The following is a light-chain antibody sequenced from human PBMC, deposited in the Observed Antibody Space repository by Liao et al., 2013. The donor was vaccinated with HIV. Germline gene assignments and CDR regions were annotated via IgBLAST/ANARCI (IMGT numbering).Light chain of an antibody. CDR1: KVGDKY. CDR2: EDT. J-gene: IGLJ1*01. Sequence: SYELTQPPSVSVSPGQTASITCSGDKVGDKYVSWYQQKAGQSPEVVIYEDTQRPSGIPERFSGSNSGNTATLTISGTQAMDEADYFCQVWDTSTSFVFGTGTKVTVL. CDR3: QVWDTSTSFV. V-gene: IGLV3-1*01.